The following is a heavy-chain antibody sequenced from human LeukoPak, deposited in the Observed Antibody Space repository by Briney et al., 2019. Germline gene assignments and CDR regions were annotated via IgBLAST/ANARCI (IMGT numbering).Heavy chain of an antibody. D-gene: IGHD1-26*01. CDR2: IFYSGNT. J-gene: IGHJ5*02. CDR3: ARHPQSYDNAYSWFDP. CDR1: GGSISSSSYY. V-gene: IGHV4-39*01. Sequence: SETLSLTCTVSGGSISSSSYYWAWIRQPPGKGLEWIGTIFYSGNTYYNPSLKSRVTISVGTSKNQFSLKLRSVTAADTAVYFCARHPQSYDNAYSWFDPWGQGTLVTVSS.